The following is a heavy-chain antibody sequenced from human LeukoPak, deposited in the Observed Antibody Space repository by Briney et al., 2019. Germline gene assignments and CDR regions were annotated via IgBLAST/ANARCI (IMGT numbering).Heavy chain of an antibody. D-gene: IGHD5-12*01. CDR2: VSSSSYI. CDR1: GLTFSCYC. V-gene: IGHV3-21*01. Sequence: GGSLRLSRVASGLTFSCYCLDWVRQPPGKGLEWVSSVSSSSYIYYAASVNGQFTISRDNAKNSLYLQMTSLRAEDTAVYYCARDPSGYNHRFDCWGQGALVTVSS. J-gene: IGHJ4*02. CDR3: ARDPSGYNHRFDC.